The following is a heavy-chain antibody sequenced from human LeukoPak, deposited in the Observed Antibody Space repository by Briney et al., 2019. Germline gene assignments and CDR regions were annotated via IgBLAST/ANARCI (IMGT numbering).Heavy chain of an antibody. CDR1: GGSFSGYY. J-gene: IGHJ3*02. V-gene: IGHV4-34*01. Sequence: NPSETLSLTCAVYGGSFSGYYWSWIRQPPGKGLEWIGEINHSGSTNYNPSLKSRVTISVDTSKNQFSLKLSSVTAADTAVYYCARVDTPYAFDIWGQGTMVTVSS. CDR3: ARVDTPYAFDI. D-gene: IGHD2-15*01. CDR2: INHSGST.